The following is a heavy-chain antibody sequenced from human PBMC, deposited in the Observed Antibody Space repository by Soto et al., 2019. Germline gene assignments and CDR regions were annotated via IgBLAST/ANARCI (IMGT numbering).Heavy chain of an antibody. CDR2: IIPIFGTA. D-gene: IGHD2-2*01. Sequence: SVKVSCKASGGTLSSYAISWVRQAPGQGLEWMGGIIPIFGTANHAQKFQGRVTITADESTSTAYMELSSLRSEDTAVYYCARGITSRGFDPWGQGTLVPVSS. J-gene: IGHJ5*02. V-gene: IGHV1-69*13. CDR1: GGTLSSYA. CDR3: ARGITSRGFDP.